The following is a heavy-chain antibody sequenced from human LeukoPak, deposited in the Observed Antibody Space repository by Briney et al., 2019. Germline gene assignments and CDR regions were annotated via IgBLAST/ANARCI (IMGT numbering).Heavy chain of an antibody. D-gene: IGHD3-3*01. V-gene: IGHV1-69*13. CDR2: IIPMSSTT. CDR3: ARPRTYYDSWSGYPPFDY. CDR1: GGTFISHA. J-gene: IGHJ4*02. Sequence: SVKVSCKASGGTFISHAINWVRQAPGQGLEWMGGIIPMSSTTKYAQKFQGRVTITADESTSTVFMELSSLRSDDTAVYYCARPRTYYDSWSGYPPFDYWGQGTLVTVSS.